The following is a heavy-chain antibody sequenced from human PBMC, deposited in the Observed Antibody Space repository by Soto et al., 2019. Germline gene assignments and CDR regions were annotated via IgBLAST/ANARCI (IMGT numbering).Heavy chain of an antibody. CDR1: GFTFGDYA. V-gene: IGHV3-49*03. Sequence: GGSLRLSCTASGFTFGDYAMSWFRQAPGKGLEWVGFIRSKAYGGTTEYAASVKGRFTISRDDSKSIAYLQMNSLKTEDTAVYYCTKFVPGYSSGWYSHAFDIWGQGTIVTV. D-gene: IGHD6-19*01. CDR2: IRSKAYGGTT. CDR3: TKFVPGYSSGWYSHAFDI. J-gene: IGHJ3*02.